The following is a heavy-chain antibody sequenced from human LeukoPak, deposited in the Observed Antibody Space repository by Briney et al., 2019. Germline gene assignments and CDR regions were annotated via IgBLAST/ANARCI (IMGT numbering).Heavy chain of an antibody. CDR1: GFTFDDYT. CDR2: ISWDGGST. Sequence: PGGSLGLSCAASGFTFDDYTMHWVRQAPGKGLEWVSLISWDGGSTYYADSVKGRFTISRDNSKNSLYLQMNSLRTEDTALYYCAKDIFRYCSSTSCYRFDYWGQGTLVTVSS. J-gene: IGHJ4*02. CDR3: AKDIFRYCSSTSCYRFDY. D-gene: IGHD2-2*01. V-gene: IGHV3-43*01.